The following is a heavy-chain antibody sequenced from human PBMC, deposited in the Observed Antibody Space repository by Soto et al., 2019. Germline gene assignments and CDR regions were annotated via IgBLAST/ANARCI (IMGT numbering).Heavy chain of an antibody. V-gene: IGHV3-53*01. CDR2: IYSGGST. CDR3: ARHITMDPLLVY. Sequence: EVQLVEAGGGLIQPGGSLRLSCAASGFTVSSNYMSWVRQAPGKGLEWVSVIYSGGSTYYADSVKSRFTISRDNSKNTLYLQMNSLRAEDTAVYYCARHITMDPLLVYWGQGTLVTVSS. CDR1: GFTVSSNY. D-gene: IGHD3-10*01. J-gene: IGHJ4*02.